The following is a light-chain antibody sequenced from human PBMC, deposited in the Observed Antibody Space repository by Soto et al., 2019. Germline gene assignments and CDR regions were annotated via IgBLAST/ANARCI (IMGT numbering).Light chain of an antibody. CDR2: EVS. J-gene: IGLJ1*01. CDR1: SSDVGGYNY. V-gene: IGLV2-8*01. Sequence: QSVLTQPPSASGSPGQSVTISCTGTSSDVGGYNYVSWYQQHPGKVPKLMIYEVSNRPSGVPDRFSGSKSGNTASLTVSGLQAEDEADYYCSSYAGSNNDYVFGTGTKVT. CDR3: SSYAGSNNDYV.